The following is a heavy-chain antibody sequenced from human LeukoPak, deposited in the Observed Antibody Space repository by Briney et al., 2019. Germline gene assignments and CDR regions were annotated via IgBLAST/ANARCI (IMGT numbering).Heavy chain of an antibody. J-gene: IGHJ4*02. CDR2: INPNSGGT. Sequence: ASVKVSCKASGYTFTGYYMHWVRQAPGQGLEWMGWINPNSGGTNYAQKFQGRVTMTRDTSISTAYMELSRLRSDDTAVYYCASGERITMIVVAPLDYWGQGTLVTVSS. CDR1: GYTFTGYY. D-gene: IGHD3-22*01. CDR3: ASGERITMIVVAPLDY. V-gene: IGHV1-2*02.